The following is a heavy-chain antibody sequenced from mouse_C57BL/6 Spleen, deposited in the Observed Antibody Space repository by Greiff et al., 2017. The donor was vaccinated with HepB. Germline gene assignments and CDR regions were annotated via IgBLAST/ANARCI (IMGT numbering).Heavy chain of an antibody. J-gene: IGHJ2*01. Sequence: EVKVVESGGGLVKPGGSLKLSCAASGFTFSSYAMSWVRQTPEKRLEWVATISDGGSYTYYPDNVKGRFTISRDNAKNNLYLQMSHLKSEDTAMYYCARDTPTVNYFDYWGQGTTLTVSS. CDR2: ISDGGSYT. V-gene: IGHV5-4*01. CDR3: ARDTPTVNYFDY. D-gene: IGHD1-1*01. CDR1: GFTFSSYA.